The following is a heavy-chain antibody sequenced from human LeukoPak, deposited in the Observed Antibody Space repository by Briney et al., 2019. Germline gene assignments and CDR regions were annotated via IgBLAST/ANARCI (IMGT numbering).Heavy chain of an antibody. Sequence: SETLSLTCAVYGGSFSGYYWSWIRQPPGKGLEWIGEINHSGSTNYNPSLKSRVTISVDTSKNQFSLKLSSVTAADTAVYYCARGGGYCTGSFDYWGQGTLVTVSS. D-gene: IGHD2-8*02. CDR3: ARGGGYCTGSFDY. J-gene: IGHJ4*02. CDR2: INHSGST. V-gene: IGHV4-34*01. CDR1: GGSFSGYY.